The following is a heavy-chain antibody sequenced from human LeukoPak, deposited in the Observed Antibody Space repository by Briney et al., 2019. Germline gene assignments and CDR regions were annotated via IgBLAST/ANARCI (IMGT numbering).Heavy chain of an antibody. J-gene: IGHJ4*02. CDR2: IKQDGSEK. Sequence: GGSLRLSCAASGFTFSSYWMSWVRQAPGKGLEWVANIKQDGSEKYYVDSVKGRFTISRDNAKNSLYLQMNSLRAEDTAVYYCAKDPTHFRVWDDYDNTRLNYWGQGTLVTVSS. CDR3: AKDPTHFRVWDDYDNTRLNY. CDR1: GFTFSSYW. V-gene: IGHV3-7*01. D-gene: IGHD3-22*01.